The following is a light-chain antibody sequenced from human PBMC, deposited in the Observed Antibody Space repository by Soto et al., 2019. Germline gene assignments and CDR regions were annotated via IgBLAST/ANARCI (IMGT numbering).Light chain of an antibody. V-gene: IGKV1-5*03. CDR3: QQYKSYSLT. CDR1: QSISSW. Sequence: DIQMTQCPSTLSASIGDRITITCRASQSISSWLAWYQQKPGKAPKLLIYKASSLESGVPSRFSGSGSGTDFTLAISSLQADDFATYYCQQYKSYSLTFGGGTKVEIK. J-gene: IGKJ4*01. CDR2: KAS.